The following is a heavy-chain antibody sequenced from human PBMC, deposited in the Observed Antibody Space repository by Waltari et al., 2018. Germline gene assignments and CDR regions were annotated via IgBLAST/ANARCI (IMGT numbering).Heavy chain of an antibody. D-gene: IGHD5-12*01. V-gene: IGHV4-39*02. CDR3: ATYIGASIGTAAFDG. CDR1: GGSITSNRHY. Sequence: QLQLQESGPGLGKPSETLSLTCIVSGGSITSNRHYWAWIRQPPGQGLEWIGTMSYNGATYSSPSLKSRVTVSRDTSKNHVPLKLGSVTAADTAVYSCATYIGASIGTAAFDGWGQGTMVTVSS. CDR2: MSYNGAT. J-gene: IGHJ3*01.